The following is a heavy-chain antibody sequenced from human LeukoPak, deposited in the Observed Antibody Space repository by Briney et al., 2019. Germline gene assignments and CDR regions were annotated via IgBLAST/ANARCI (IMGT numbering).Heavy chain of an antibody. Sequence: ASVKVSCKASRGTFSSYAISWVRQAPGQGREWMGGIIPIFGTANYAQKFQGRVTITTDESTSTAYMELSSLRSEDTAVYYCASAFLDDSSGFYFDYWGQGTLVTVSS. CDR1: RGTFSSYA. J-gene: IGHJ4*02. D-gene: IGHD3-22*01. CDR3: ASAFLDDSSGFYFDY. CDR2: IIPIFGTA. V-gene: IGHV1-69*05.